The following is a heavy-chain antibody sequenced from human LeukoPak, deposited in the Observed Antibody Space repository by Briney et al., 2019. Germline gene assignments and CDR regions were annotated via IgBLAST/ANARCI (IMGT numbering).Heavy chain of an antibody. D-gene: IGHD6-19*01. CDR2: INHSGST. V-gene: IGHV4-34*01. CDR1: GGSFSGYY. J-gene: IGHJ5*02. Sequence: TSETLSLTCAVYGGSFSGYYWNWIRQPPGKGLEWIGEINHSGSTNYNPSLKSRVTISVDTSKNQFSLKLSSVTAADTAVYYCARGRAVAGTNHNWFDPWGQGTLVTVSS. CDR3: ARGRAVAGTNHNWFDP.